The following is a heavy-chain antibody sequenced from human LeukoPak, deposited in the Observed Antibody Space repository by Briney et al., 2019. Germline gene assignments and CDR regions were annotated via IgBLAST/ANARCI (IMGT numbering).Heavy chain of an antibody. V-gene: IGHV5-51*01. CDR2: IYPGDSDT. Sequence: GESLKISCKGSGYSFTSYWIGWVRQMPGKGLEWMGIIYPGDSDTRYSPSFQGQVTISADKSISTAYLQWGSLKASDTAMYYCARHRVYYYDTSGHRGWFDPWGQGTLVTVSS. CDR3: ARHRVYYYDTSGHRGWFDP. D-gene: IGHD3-22*01. CDR1: GYSFTSYW. J-gene: IGHJ5*02.